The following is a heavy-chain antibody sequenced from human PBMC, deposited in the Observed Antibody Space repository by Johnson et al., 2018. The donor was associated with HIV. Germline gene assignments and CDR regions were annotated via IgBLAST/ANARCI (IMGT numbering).Heavy chain of an antibody. CDR3: AKGDTVVGAKYAFDF. V-gene: IGHV3-7*05. CDR2: IKQDGSEK. D-gene: IGHD1-26*01. Sequence: VLLVESGGGLVQPGGSLRVSCAASGFTLSSYWMSWVRQAPGKGLEWVANIKQDGSEKYYVDSVKGRFTISRDNAKNSLYLQMNNLRAEDTAMYYCAKGDTVVGAKYAFDFWGQGTMVTVSS. CDR1: GFTLSSYW. J-gene: IGHJ3*01.